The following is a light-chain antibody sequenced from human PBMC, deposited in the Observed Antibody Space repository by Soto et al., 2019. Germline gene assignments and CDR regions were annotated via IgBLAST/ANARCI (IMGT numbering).Light chain of an antibody. Sequence: QPVLTQSPSASASLGASVKFTYTLSSGHSSYAIAWHQQQPEKGPRYLMKLNSDGSHNKGDGIPDRFSGSSSGAERYLTISSLQSEDEADYYCQTWGTGFSVVFGGGTKLT. CDR2: LNSDGSH. V-gene: IGLV4-69*01. CDR3: QTWGTGFSVV. J-gene: IGLJ2*01. CDR1: SGHSSYA.